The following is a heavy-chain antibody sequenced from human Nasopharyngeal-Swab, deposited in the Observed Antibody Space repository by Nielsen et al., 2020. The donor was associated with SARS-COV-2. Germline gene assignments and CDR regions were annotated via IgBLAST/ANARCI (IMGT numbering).Heavy chain of an antibody. CDR2: ISGSGGST. CDR3: ARAGGV. V-gene: IGHV3-23*01. Sequence: WIRQPPGKGLEWVSAISGSGGSTYYADSVKGRFTISRDNSKNTLYLQMNSLRAEDTAVYYCARAGGVWGKGTTVTVSS. D-gene: IGHD3-16*01. J-gene: IGHJ6*04.